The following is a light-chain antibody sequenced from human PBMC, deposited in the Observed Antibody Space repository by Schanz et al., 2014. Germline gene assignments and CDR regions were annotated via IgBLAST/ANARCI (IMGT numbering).Light chain of an antibody. V-gene: IGKV3-20*01. CDR1: RSISGN. CDR3: QQYGTSLWT. Sequence: EIVVTQSPATLALSPGERASLSCRASRSISGNLAWYQQKPGQAPRLLIFGASNRATGIPARFSGSGSGTDFTLTISRLEPEDFAVYYCQQYGTSLWTFGQGTKVEIK. CDR2: GAS. J-gene: IGKJ1*01.